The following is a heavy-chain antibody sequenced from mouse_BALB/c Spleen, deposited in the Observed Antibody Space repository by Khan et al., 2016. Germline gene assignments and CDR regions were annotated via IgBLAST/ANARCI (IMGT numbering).Heavy chain of an antibody. CDR3: AKGLGAMDY. CDR2: IYPGSGST. J-gene: IGHJ4*01. V-gene: IGHV1-77*01. CDR1: GYTFTDYV. Sequence: QVQLKESGPELVKPGASVKMSCKASGYTFTDYVISWVKQRTGQGLEWIGEIYPGSGSTYYNEKFKGKATLTAEKSSNTAYMQLSSLTSEDSAVYFCAKGLGAMDYWGQGTSVTVSS. D-gene: IGHD3-3*01.